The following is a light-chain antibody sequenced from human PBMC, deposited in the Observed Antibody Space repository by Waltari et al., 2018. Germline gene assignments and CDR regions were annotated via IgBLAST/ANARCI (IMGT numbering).Light chain of an antibody. CDR1: QSLLHSNGYNY. V-gene: IGKV2-28*01. Sequence: DNVVTQSPLSLPVSPGGPEPISCRSRQSLLHSNGYNYLDWYLQKPGQSPQLLIYLGSNRAAGVPDRFSGSGSGTDFTLKISRVEAEDVGVYYCMQSLRALWTFGQGTKVEIK. CDR3: MQSLRALWT. J-gene: IGKJ1*01. CDR2: LGS.